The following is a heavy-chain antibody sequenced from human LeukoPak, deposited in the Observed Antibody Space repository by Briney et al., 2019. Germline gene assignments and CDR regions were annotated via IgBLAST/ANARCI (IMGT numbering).Heavy chain of an antibody. V-gene: IGHV4-39*01. CDR2: IYYSGTT. CDR1: GGSISSSSYY. CDR3: ATSVTMILRIDY. J-gene: IGHJ4*02. Sequence: SETLSLTCSVSGGSISSSSYYWGWIRQPPGKGVEWIGSIYYSGTTYYNPSLKSRVTISVDTSKNQFSLKLSSVTAADTAVYYCATSVTMILRIDYWGQGTLVTVSS. D-gene: IGHD3-22*01.